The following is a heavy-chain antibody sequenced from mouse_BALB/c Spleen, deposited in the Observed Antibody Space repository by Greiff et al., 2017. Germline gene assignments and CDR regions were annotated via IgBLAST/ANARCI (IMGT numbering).Heavy chain of an antibody. J-gene: IGHJ3*01. CDR3: ARDPSLWYLAY. D-gene: IGHD2-1*01. CDR2: IWAGGST. V-gene: IGHV2-9*02. Sequence: VQVVESGPGLVAPSQSLSITCTVSGFSLTSYGVHWVRQPPGKGLEWLGVIWAGGSTNYNSALMSRLSISKDNSKSQVFLKMNSLQTDDTAMYYCARDPSLWYLAYWGQGTLVTVSA. CDR1: GFSLTSYG.